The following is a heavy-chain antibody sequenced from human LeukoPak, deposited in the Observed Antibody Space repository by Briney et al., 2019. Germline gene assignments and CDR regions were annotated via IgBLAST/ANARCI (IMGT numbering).Heavy chain of an antibody. CDR2: ISSGGSYI. D-gene: IGHD5-12*01. Sequence: GGSLRLSCAASGFTFSNYDMNWVRQAPGKGLEWVSFISSGGSYIYYTDSVKGRFTISRDNAKNSLFLQMNSLRAEDTAVYFCARAVVGSGYDYFDYWGQGTLVTVSS. V-gene: IGHV3-21*01. J-gene: IGHJ4*02. CDR1: GFTFSNYD. CDR3: ARAVVGSGYDYFDY.